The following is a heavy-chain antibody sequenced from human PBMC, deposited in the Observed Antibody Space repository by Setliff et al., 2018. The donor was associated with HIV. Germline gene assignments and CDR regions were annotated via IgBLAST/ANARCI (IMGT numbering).Heavy chain of an antibody. CDR1: GFTFSNYW. J-gene: IGHJ6*02. V-gene: IGHV3-7*01. Sequence: GGSLRLSCAASGFTFSNYWMSWVRQAPGKGLEWVANINQDVSEKYYVDSVKGRFTISRDNAKNSLYLQMNSLRAEDTAVYYCASTGGWYYGMDVWGQGTTVTVSS. CDR3: ASTGGWYYGMDV. CDR2: INQDVSEK. D-gene: IGHD6-19*01.